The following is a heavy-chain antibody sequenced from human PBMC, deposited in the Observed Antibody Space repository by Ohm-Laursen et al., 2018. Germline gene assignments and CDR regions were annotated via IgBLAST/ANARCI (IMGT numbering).Heavy chain of an antibody. V-gene: IGHV4-38-2*02. D-gene: IGHD7-27*01. CDR3: ASLLTGGVDY. J-gene: IGHJ4*02. Sequence: SETLSLTCTVSGYSISSSYYWGWIRQPPGEGLEWLGSTHHSGSTGYNPSLKSRVTISQDTSKNHFSLNRRSVTAADTAVYYCASLLTGGVDYWGQGTLVTVSS. CDR2: THHSGST. CDR1: GYSISSSYY.